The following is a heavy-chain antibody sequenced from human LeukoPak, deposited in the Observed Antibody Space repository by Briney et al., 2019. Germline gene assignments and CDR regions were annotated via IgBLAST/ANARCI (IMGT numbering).Heavy chain of an antibody. CDR1: GYTFTGYY. CDR3: ARGGTSYYYDSSGSGWFDP. Sequence: ASVEVSCKASGYTFTGYYMHWVRQAPGQGLEWIGRINPNSGGTNYAQKFQGRVTMTRDTSISTAYMELSRLRSDDTAVYYCARGGTSYYYDSSGSGWFDPWGQGTLVTVSS. CDR2: INPNSGGT. J-gene: IGHJ5*02. V-gene: IGHV1-2*06. D-gene: IGHD3-22*01.